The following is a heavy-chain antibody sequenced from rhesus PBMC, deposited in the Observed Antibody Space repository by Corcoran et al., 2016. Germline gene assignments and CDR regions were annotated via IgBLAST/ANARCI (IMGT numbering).Heavy chain of an antibody. CDR2: IIPLVGIT. CDR1: GFTFGSYA. Sequence: QVQLVQSGAEVKKPGASVKVSCKASGFTFGSYAINWVRQAPGQGLEGMGVIIPLVGITNYAEKFQCTVTITADPSTSTAYMELSSLRSEDTAVYYCARGGAFDYWGQGVLGTVSS. CDR3: ARGGAFDY. J-gene: IGHJ4*01. V-gene: IGHV1-198*02.